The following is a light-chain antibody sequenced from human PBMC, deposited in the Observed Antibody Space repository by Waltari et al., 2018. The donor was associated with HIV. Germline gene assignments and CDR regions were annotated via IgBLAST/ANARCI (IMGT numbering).Light chain of an antibody. Sequence: QSALTQPASVSGSLGQSIPISCTGTSSDVGGYNSVPWYQQHPGKAPKLMIYDVSNRPSGVSNRFSGSKSGNTASLTISGLQAEDEADYYCSSYTSSSTRVFGTGTKVTVL. CDR3: SSYTSSSTRV. CDR2: DVS. CDR1: SSDVGGYNS. J-gene: IGLJ1*01. V-gene: IGLV2-14*01.